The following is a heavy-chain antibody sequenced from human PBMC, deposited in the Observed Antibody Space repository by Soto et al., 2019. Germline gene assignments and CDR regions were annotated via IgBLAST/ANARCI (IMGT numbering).Heavy chain of an antibody. CDR1: GITFRSYS. V-gene: IGHV3-21*01. D-gene: IGHD2-15*01. CDR3: ATTYCSGGYCFSSEY. Sequence: PGGSLRFSCAASGITFRSYSMSWVRQAPGKGLEWVASITSDSSDIYYEDSVKGRFTISRDNGENSLYLQMTRLGAEDTGVYYCATTYCSGGYCFSSEYWGQGVLVTVSS. CDR2: ITSDSSDI. J-gene: IGHJ4*02.